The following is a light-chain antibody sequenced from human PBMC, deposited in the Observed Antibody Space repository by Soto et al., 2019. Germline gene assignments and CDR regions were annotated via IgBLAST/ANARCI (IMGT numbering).Light chain of an antibody. CDR2: EVA. CDR3: SSYTSSSTVRV. J-gene: IGLJ3*02. CDR1: SSDVGSYNR. Sequence: QSALTQPPSVSGSPGQSVTISCTGTSSDVGSYNRVSWYQQSPGTAPKLMIYEVANRPSGVPDRFSGSKSGNTASLTISGLQAEDEADYYCSSYTSSSTVRVFGGGTKVTVL. V-gene: IGLV2-18*02.